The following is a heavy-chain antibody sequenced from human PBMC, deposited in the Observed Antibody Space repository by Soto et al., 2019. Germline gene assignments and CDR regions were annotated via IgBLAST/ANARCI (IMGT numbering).Heavy chain of an antibody. Sequence: QVQLVQSGAEVKNPGASVKVSCKASGCTFTSYDINWVRQATGQGLEWMGWMNPNSGNTGYAQKFQGRVTMTRNTSISTAYMELSSLRSEDTAVYYCARAREYYYGMDVWDQGTTVTVSS. CDR2: MNPNSGNT. V-gene: IGHV1-8*01. J-gene: IGHJ6*02. CDR3: ARAREYYYGMDV. CDR1: GCTFTSYD.